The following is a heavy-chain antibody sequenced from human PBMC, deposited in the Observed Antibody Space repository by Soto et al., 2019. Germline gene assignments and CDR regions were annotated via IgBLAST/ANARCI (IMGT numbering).Heavy chain of an antibody. D-gene: IGHD3-10*01. J-gene: IGHJ4*02. CDR2: IIPLFGTP. CDR3: ARDRDDYGSGNYYNRIDF. CDR1: GGIFSTYA. Sequence: QVQLVQSGAEVKKPGSSVKVSCKASGGIFSTYAISWLRQAPGHGLEWMGGIIPLFGTPNYAQRFQGSVTISADESTSTAYMELSRLRSEDTAVYSCARDRDDYGSGNYYNRIDFWGQGTLGTVSS. V-gene: IGHV1-69*01.